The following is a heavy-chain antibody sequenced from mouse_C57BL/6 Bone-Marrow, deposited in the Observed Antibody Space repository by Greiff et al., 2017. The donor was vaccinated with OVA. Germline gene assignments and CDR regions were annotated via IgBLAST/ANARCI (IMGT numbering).Heavy chain of an antibody. CDR1: GYTFTSYW. J-gene: IGHJ2*01. D-gene: IGHD4-1*01. Sequence: QVQLQQSGAELVKPGASVKLSCKASGYTFTSYWMQWVKQRPGQGLEWIGEIDPSDSYTNYNQKFKGKATLTVDTSSSTAYMQLSSLTSEDSAVYYCFNWVYFGYWGQGTTLTVSS. CDR2: IDPSDSYT. V-gene: IGHV1-50*01. CDR3: FNWVYFGY.